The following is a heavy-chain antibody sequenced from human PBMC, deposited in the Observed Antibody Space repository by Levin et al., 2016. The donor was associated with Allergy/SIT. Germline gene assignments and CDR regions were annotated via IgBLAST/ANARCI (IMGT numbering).Heavy chain of an antibody. CDR1: GFTFSSYW. CDR2: IKQDGSEK. V-gene: IGHV3-7*03. CDR3: AREDYSYGYCTDY. Sequence: GGSLRLSCAASGFTFSSYWMSWVRQAPGKGLEWVANIKQDGSEKYYVDSVKGRFTISRDNAKNSLYLQMNSLRAEDTAVYYCAREDYSYGYCTDYWGQGTLVTVSS. J-gene: IGHJ4*02. D-gene: IGHD5-18*01.